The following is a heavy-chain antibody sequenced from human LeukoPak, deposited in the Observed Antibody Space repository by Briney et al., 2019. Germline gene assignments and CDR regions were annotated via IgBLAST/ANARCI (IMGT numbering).Heavy chain of an antibody. J-gene: IGHJ3*02. CDR2: FLSDGRI. CDR3: GSYRRAYDI. CDR1: GLTVSSTS. D-gene: IGHD1-26*01. Sequence: GSLRLSCAASGLTVSSTSMTWVRQAPGKGLEWVSDFLSDGRIYYADSVKGRFTISKDNSQNTANLQMDNLRAEDTATYYCGSYRRAYDIWGQGTVVTVAS. V-gene: IGHV3-53*01.